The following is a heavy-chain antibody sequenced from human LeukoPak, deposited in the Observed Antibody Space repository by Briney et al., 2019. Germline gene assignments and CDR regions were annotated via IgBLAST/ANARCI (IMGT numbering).Heavy chain of an antibody. Sequence: PGGSLRLSCAASGFTFSSYSMNWVRQAPGKGLEWVAVVSYDGSNKYYADSVKGRFTISRDNSKNTLYLQMNSLRAEDTAVYYCARDGEHYDFDYWGQGTLVTVSS. CDR3: ARDGEHYDFDY. CDR1: GFTFSSYS. J-gene: IGHJ4*02. V-gene: IGHV3-30*03. CDR2: VSYDGSNK. D-gene: IGHD3-3*01.